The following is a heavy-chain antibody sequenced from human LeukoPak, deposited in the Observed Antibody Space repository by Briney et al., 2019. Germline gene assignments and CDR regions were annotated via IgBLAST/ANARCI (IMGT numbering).Heavy chain of an antibody. J-gene: IGHJ5*02. D-gene: IGHD3-10*01. CDR1: GGSFSGYY. CDR3: AGRITMLRRFDP. Sequence: PSETLSLTCAVYGGSFSGYYWSWIRQPPGKGLEWIGEINHSGSTNYNPSLKSRVTISVDTSNNHFSLKLSSVTAADTAVYYCAGRITMLRRFDPWGQGTLVTVSS. V-gene: IGHV4-34*01. CDR2: INHSGST.